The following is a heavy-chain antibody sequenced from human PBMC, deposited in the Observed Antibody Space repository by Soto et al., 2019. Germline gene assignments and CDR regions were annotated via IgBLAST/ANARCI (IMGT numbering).Heavy chain of an antibody. J-gene: IGHJ4*02. CDR2: IRSKAYGGTT. CDR1: GFTFGDYA. Sequence: HPGGSLRLSCTASGFTFGDYAMSWFRQAPGKGLEWVGFIRSKAYGGTTEYAASVKGRFTISRDDSKSIAYLQMNSLKTEDTAVYYCTRDWVGYCSSTSCYVTRYDDSRFDYWGQGTLVTVSS. V-gene: IGHV3-49*03. D-gene: IGHD2-2*01. CDR3: TRDWVGYCSSTSCYVTRYDDSRFDY.